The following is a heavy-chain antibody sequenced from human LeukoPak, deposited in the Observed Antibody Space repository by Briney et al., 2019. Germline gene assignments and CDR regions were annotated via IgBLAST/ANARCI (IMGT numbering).Heavy chain of an antibody. D-gene: IGHD2-2*01. CDR3: ARLYCSRTSCYYSN. CDR1: GGSVSSGSYY. V-gene: IGHV4-61*01. CDR2: IYYSGSS. Sequence: SETLSLTCTVSGGSVSSGSYYWSWIRQPPGKGLEWIGYIYYSGSSSYNPALKSRATISLDTSKNQFSLKLSSVTAADTAIYYCARLYCSRTSCYYSNWGQGTLVTVSS. J-gene: IGHJ4*02.